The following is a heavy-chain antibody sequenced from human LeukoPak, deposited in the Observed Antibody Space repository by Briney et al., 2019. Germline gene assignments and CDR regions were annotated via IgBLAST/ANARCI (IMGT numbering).Heavy chain of an antibody. J-gene: IGHJ4*02. CDR2: ISWNSGSI. V-gene: IGHV3-9*01. CDR1: GFTFDDYA. D-gene: IGHD6-19*01. Sequence: GGSLRLSCAAPGFTFDDYAMHWVRQAPGKGLEWVSGISWNSGSIGYADSVKGRFTISRDNAKNSLYLQMNSLRAEDTALYYCAKDSGLMAVAGTDYFDYWGQGTLVTVSS. CDR3: AKDSGLMAVAGTDYFDY.